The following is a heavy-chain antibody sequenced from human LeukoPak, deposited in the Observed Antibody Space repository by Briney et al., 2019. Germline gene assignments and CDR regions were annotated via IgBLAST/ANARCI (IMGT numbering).Heavy chain of an antibody. D-gene: IGHD2-21*01. CDR1: GDSVSSNSAA. J-gene: IGHJ5*01. CDR2: TYYRSKWSN. Sequence: SQTLSLTCAISGDSVSSNSAAWNWIRQSPSRGLEWLGRTYYRSKWSNDAVSVKSRITINPDTSKNQFSLQLNSVTLEDTAVYYCARGSAISVRTHDSWGQGTLVTVSS. CDR3: ARGSAISVRTHDS. V-gene: IGHV6-1*01.